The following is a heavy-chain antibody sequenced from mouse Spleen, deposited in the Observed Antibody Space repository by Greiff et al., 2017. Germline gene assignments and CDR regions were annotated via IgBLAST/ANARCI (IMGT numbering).Heavy chain of an antibody. J-gene: IGHJ3*01. Sequence: QVQLQQPGAELVMPGASVKLSCKASGYTFTSYWMHWVKQRPGQGLEWIGEIDPSDSYTNYNQKFKGKATLTVDKSSSTAYMQLSSLTSEDSAVYFCARSEDDGYLAWFAYWGQGTLVTVSA. D-gene: IGHD2-3*01. CDR1: GYTFTSYW. CDR3: ARSEDDGYLAWFAY. CDR2: IDPSDSYT. V-gene: IGHV1-69*01.